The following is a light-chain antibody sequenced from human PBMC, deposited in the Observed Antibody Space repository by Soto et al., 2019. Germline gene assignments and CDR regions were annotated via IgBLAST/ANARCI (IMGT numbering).Light chain of an antibody. V-gene: IGLV1-47*01. CDR1: NSNIGSKY. Sequence: QAVVTQPPSASGTPGQRVTISCSGSNSNIGSKYVYWYQQFPGTAPKLLIYRNNQRPSGVPDRFSGSKSGTSASLAISDLRSEDEVDHYCASWDASVGGPAFGGGPMLTVL. CDR3: ASWDASVGGPA. J-gene: IGLJ2*01. CDR2: RNN.